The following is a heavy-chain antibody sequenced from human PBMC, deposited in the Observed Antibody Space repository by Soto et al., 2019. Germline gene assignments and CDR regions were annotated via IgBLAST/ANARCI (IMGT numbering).Heavy chain of an antibody. J-gene: IGHJ4*02. D-gene: IGHD2-21*02. CDR1: GFRFSGST. CDR3: ARDIGEVSAI. Sequence: EEQLVESGGHLVRPGGSLRLSCVASGFRFSGSTMNWVRQAPGKGLNWVSSISSSSHYIYYADSLKGRFTISRDNAKNSMFLQMNSLSAEDTAVYYGARDIGEVSAIWGQGNLVTVSS. CDR2: ISSSSHYI. V-gene: IGHV3-21*01.